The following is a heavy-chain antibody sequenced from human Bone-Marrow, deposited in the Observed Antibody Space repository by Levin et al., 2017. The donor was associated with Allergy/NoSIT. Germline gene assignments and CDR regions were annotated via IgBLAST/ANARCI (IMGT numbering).Heavy chain of an antibody. Sequence: SETLSLTCAVYGESLSEYYWSWIRQPPGKGLQWIGETNHRGSTNYNPSLKSRVTTSVDTSKNQFSLKLSSLTAADTAVYYCARGRGDYGDYNNYFDYWGQGTLVTVSS. V-gene: IGHV4-34*01. D-gene: IGHD4-17*01. CDR3: ARGRGDYGDYNNYFDY. CDR2: TNHRGST. CDR1: GESLSEYY. J-gene: IGHJ4*02.